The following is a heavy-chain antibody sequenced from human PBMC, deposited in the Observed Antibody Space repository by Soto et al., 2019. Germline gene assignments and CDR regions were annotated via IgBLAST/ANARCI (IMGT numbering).Heavy chain of an antibody. CDR2: INAGNGNT. D-gene: IGHD3-3*01. V-gene: IGHV1-3*01. Sequence: ASVKVSCKASGYTFTSYAMHWVRQAPGQRLEWMGWINAGNGNTKYSQKFQGRVTITRDTSASTAYMELSSLRSEDTAVYYCARNRAIFGVVRVKWYGMDVWGQGXTVTVSS. CDR3: ARNRAIFGVVRVKWYGMDV. J-gene: IGHJ6*02. CDR1: GYTFTSYA.